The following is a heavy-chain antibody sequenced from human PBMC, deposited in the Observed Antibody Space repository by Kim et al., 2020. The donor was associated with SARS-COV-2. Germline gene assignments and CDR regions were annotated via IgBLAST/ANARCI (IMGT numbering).Heavy chain of an antibody. J-gene: IGHJ5*02. D-gene: IGHD2-2*01. V-gene: IGHV7-4-1*02. CDR2: INTNTGNP. Sequence: ASVTVSCKASGYTFTSYAMNWVRQAPGQGLEWMGWINTNTGNPTYAQGFTGRFVFSLDTSVSTAYLQISSLKAEDTAVYYCARDVEYCSSTSCHNWFDPWGQGTLSPSPQ. CDR3: ARDVEYCSSTSCHNWFDP. CDR1: GYTFTSYA.